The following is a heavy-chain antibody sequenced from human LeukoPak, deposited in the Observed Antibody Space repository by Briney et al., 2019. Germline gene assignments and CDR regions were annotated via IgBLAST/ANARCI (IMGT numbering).Heavy chain of an antibody. J-gene: IGHJ4*02. CDR1: GYTLTELS. Sequence: ASVKVSCKVSGYTLTELSMHWVRQAPGKGLEWMGGFDPEDGETIYAQKFQGRVTMTEDTSTDTAYMELSSLRSEDTAVYYCATVDSGWGTFDYWAREPWSPSPQ. V-gene: IGHV1-24*01. D-gene: IGHD6-19*01. CDR2: FDPEDGET. CDR3: ATVDSGWGTFDY.